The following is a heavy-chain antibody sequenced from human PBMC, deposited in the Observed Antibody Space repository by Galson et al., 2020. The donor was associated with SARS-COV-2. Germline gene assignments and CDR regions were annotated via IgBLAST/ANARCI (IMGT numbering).Heavy chain of an antibody. CDR3: ASQSEVLLWFGELLHAFDI. CDR2: ISYDGSNK. CDR1: GFTFSSYA. J-gene: IGHJ3*02. Sequence: GGSLRLSCAASGFTFSSYAMHWVRQAPGKGLEWVAVISYDGSNKYYADSVKGRFTISRDNAKNSLYLQMNSLRAEDTAVYYCASQSEVLLWFGELLHAFDIWGQGTMVTVSS. D-gene: IGHD3-10*01. V-gene: IGHV3-30*04.